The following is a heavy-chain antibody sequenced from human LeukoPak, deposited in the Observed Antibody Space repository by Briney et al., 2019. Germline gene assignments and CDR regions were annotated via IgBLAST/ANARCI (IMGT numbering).Heavy chain of an antibody. CDR1: GDSINSNNYY. CDR3: AKHAVVDAYPRYFEY. V-gene: IGHV4-39*01. CDR2: FCYGGST. J-gene: IGHJ4*02. Sequence: SETLSLTCIVSGDSINSNNYYWGWIRQPPGKGLEWIGSFCYGGSTYYNPSLKSRLTISVDTSKNQFSLKLSSVIAPDTATYYCAKHAVVDAYPRYFEYWGQGILVTVSS. D-gene: IGHD5-12*01.